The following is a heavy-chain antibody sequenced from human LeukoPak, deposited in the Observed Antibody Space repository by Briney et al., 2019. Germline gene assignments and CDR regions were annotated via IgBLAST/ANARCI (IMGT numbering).Heavy chain of an antibody. CDR1: GGSISSYY. D-gene: IGHD5-18*01. CDR2: IYYSGST. J-gene: IGHJ4*02. V-gene: IGHV4-59*01. CDR3: ATGYSYDNYFDY. Sequence: SETLSLTCTVSGGSISSYYWSWIRQPPGKGLEWIGYIYYSGSTNYNPSLKSRVTISVDTSKNQFSLKLSSVTAADTAVYYCATGYSYDNYFDYWGQGTLVTVSS.